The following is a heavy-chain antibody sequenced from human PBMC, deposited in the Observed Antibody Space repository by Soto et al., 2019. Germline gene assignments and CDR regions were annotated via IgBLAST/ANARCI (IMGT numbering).Heavy chain of an antibody. J-gene: IGHJ6*02. CDR2: IYSGGST. CDR1: GFTVSSNY. CDR3: ARDRIAARGGGVGSFYYYYGMDV. D-gene: IGHD6-6*01. V-gene: IGHV3-53*01. Sequence: GGSLRLSCAASGFTVSSNYMSWVRQAPGKGVEWVSVIYSGGSTYYADSVKGRFTISRDNSKNTLYLQMNSLRAEDTAVYYCARDRIAARGGGVGSFYYYYGMDVWGQGSTVTVSS.